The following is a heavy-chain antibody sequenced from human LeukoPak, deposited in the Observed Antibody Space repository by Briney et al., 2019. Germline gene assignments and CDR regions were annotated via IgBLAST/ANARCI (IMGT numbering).Heavy chain of an antibody. D-gene: IGHD3-10*01. V-gene: IGHV3-23*01. CDR1: GFTFSNYA. CDR2: INYSGGST. CDR3: APSGRGYYMDV. Sequence: PGGSLRLSCAASGFTFSNYAMSWVRQAPGKGLEWVSVINYSGGSTYYADSVTGRFTISRDNSKNTLHLQMHSLRAEDTAVYYCAPSGRGYYMDVWGKGTTVTVSS. J-gene: IGHJ6*03.